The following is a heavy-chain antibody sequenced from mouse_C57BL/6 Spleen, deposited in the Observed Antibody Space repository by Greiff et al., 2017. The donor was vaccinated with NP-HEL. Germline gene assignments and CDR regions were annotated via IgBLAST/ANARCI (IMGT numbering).Heavy chain of an antibody. V-gene: IGHV1-55*01. J-gene: IGHJ4*01. CDR2: IYPGSGST. CDR1: GYTFTSYW. Sequence: QVQLKQPGAELVKPGASVKMSCKASGYTFTSYWITWVKQRPGQGLEWIGDIYPGSGSTNYNEKFKSKATLTVDTSSSTAYMQLSSLTSEDSAVYYCAREGDYTGAMDYWGQGTSVTVSS. CDR3: AREGDYTGAMDY. D-gene: IGHD2-12*01.